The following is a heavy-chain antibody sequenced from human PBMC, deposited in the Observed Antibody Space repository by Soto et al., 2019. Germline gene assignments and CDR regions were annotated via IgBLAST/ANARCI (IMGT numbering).Heavy chain of an antibody. CDR1: GGSIISYY. J-gene: IGHJ4*02. Sequence: SETLSLTCTVSGGSIISYYWSWIRQPPWKGLEWIGYIYYFGSTNYNPSLKSRVNISVDTFTSQLTLKLTSVTAADTAVYYCARHSPEFDLFSQYDYRGQGTLVTVS. CDR2: IYYFGST. D-gene: IGHD3-9*01. V-gene: IGHV4-59*08. CDR3: ARHSPEFDLFSQYDY.